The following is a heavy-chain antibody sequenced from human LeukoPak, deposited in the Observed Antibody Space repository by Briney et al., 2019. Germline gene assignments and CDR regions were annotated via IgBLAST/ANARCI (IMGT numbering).Heavy chain of an antibody. Sequence: GASVKVSCKASGGTFSSYAISWVRQAPGQGLEWMERIIPIFGTANYAQKFQGRVTITADKSTSTAYMELSSLRSEDTAVYYCARDQPTIRFPYFDYWGQGTLVTVSS. D-gene: IGHD5-24*01. CDR2: IIPIFGTA. J-gene: IGHJ4*02. CDR3: ARDQPTIRFPYFDY. CDR1: GGTFSSYA. V-gene: IGHV1-69*06.